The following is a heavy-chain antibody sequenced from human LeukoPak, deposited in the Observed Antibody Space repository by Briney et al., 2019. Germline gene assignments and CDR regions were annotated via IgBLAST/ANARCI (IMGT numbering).Heavy chain of an antibody. D-gene: IGHD3-22*01. CDR1: GFTFDDYA. Sequence: PGRSLRLSCAASGFTFDDYAMYWVRQAPGKGLEWVSGISWNSGSIGYADSVKGRFTISRDNSKNTLYLQMNSLRVEDTAVYYCAKCPDSSGLVDYWGQGTLVTVSS. CDR2: ISWNSGSI. J-gene: IGHJ4*02. V-gene: IGHV3-9*01. CDR3: AKCPDSSGLVDY.